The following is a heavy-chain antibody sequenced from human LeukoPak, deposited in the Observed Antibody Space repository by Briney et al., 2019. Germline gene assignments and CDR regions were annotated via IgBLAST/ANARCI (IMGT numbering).Heavy chain of an antibody. Sequence: RSGGSLRLSCAASGFTFSSYSMNWVRQAPGKGLEWVSSISSSSSYIYYADSVKGRFTISRDNAKNSLYLQMNSLRAEDTAVYYCARDSQQLIDYWGQGTLVTVSS. D-gene: IGHD6-13*01. V-gene: IGHV3-21*01. CDR2: ISSSSSYI. CDR1: GFTFSSYS. CDR3: ARDSQQLIDY. J-gene: IGHJ4*02.